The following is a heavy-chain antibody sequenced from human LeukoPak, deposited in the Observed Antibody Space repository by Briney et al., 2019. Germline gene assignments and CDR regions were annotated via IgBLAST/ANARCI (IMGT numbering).Heavy chain of an antibody. Sequence: SETLSLTCTVSGGSISSGGYYWSWIRQPPGKGLEWIGEINHSGSTNYNPSLKSRVTISVDTSKNQFSLKLSSVTAADTAVYYCARLSSGWYVNFWGQGTLVTVSS. V-gene: IGHV4-39*01. J-gene: IGHJ4*02. CDR2: INHSGST. CDR1: GGSISSGGYY. CDR3: ARLSSGWYVNF. D-gene: IGHD6-19*01.